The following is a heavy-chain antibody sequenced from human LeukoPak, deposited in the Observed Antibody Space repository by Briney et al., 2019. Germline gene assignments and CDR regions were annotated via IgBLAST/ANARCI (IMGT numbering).Heavy chain of an antibody. D-gene: IGHD1-26*01. CDR3: ARYSGSYSGFDY. J-gene: IGHJ4*02. CDR1: GGSISSYY. V-gene: IGHV4-59*08. Sequence: SETLSLTCTVSGGSISSYYWSWIRQPPGKGLEWIGYIYYSGSINYNPSLKSRVTISVDTSKNQFSLKLRSVTAADMAVYYCARYSGSYSGFDYWGQGTLVTVSS. CDR2: IYYSGSI.